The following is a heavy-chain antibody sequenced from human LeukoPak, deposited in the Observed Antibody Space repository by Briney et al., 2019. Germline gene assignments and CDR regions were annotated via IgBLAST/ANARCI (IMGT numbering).Heavy chain of an antibody. V-gene: IGHV4-59*01. D-gene: IGHD4-17*01. CDR1: GGSIGSYY. CDR3: ARVRRGDYGDYWYFDL. Sequence: PSETLSLTCTVSGGSIGSYYWSWIRQPPGKGLEWIGYIYYSGSTNYNPSLKSRVTISVDTSKNQFSLKLSSVTAADTAVYYCARVRRGDYGDYWYFDLWGRGTLVTVSS. J-gene: IGHJ2*01. CDR2: IYYSGST.